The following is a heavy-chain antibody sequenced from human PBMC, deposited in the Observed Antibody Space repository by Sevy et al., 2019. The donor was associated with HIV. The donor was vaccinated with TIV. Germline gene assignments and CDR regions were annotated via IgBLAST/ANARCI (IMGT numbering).Heavy chain of an antibody. Sequence: SETLSLTCTVSGGSIRSYYWSWIRQPPGKGLEWIGYIYFSGGANYNPSLKSRVTISLDTSKNQFSLKLSSVTAADTAVYYCARHGMLQSNNWFDPWGQGTLVTVSS. CDR1: GGSIRSYY. J-gene: IGHJ5*02. V-gene: IGHV4-59*08. D-gene: IGHD2-15*01. CDR3: ARHGMLQSNNWFDP. CDR2: IYFSGGA.